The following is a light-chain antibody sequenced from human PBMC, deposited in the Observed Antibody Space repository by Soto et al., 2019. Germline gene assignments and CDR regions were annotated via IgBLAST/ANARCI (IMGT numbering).Light chain of an antibody. CDR2: KAS. CDR3: QHYNSYSEA. J-gene: IGKJ1*01. Sequence: DIKMTQYPSTLSGYIGDRVTITCRASQTISSWLAWYQQKPGKAPKLLIYKASTLKSGVPSRFSGSGSGTEFTLTISSLQPDDFATYYCQHYNSYSEAFGQGTKVDIK. V-gene: IGKV1-5*03. CDR1: QTISSW.